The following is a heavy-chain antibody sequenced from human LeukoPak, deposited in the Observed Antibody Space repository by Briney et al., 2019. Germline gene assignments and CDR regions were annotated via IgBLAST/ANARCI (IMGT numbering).Heavy chain of an antibody. D-gene: IGHD6-19*01. CDR3: ARVGVSGIAVAGGNY. CDR2: IYRGGST. CDR1: GFTVSSNY. V-gene: IGHV3-66*01. Sequence: QAGGSLRLSCAASGFTVSSNYMSWVRQAPGKGLEWVSVIYRGGSTYYADSVKGRFTISRDNSKNTLYLQMNSLRAEDTAVYYCARVGVSGIAVAGGNYWGQGTLVTVSS. J-gene: IGHJ4*02.